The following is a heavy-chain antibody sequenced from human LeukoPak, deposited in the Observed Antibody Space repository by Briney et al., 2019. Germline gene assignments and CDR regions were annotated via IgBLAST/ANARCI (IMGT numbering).Heavy chain of an antibody. J-gene: IGHJ4*02. D-gene: IGHD4-23*01. Sequence: WASVKVSCKASGGTFSSYAISWVRQAPGQGLEWMGGIIPIFGTANYAQKFQGRVTITADKSTSTAYMELSSLRSEDTAVYYCARDRTMAVGVHGGDSGFDYWGQGTQVTVSS. CDR1: GGTFSSYA. CDR3: ARDRTMAVGVHGGDSGFDY. CDR2: IIPIFGTA. V-gene: IGHV1-69*06.